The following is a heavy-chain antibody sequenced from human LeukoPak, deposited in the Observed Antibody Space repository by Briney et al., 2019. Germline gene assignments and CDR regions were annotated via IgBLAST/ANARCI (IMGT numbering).Heavy chain of an antibody. Sequence: SETLSLTCTVSGGSLSSYYWSWIRQPPGKGLEYIGYVYVSGSTNYNPSLKSRVTISVDTSKNRFSLKLKSVTAADTAVYYCARQGADWYFDLWGRGTLVTVSS. J-gene: IGHJ2*01. D-gene: IGHD1-26*01. CDR2: VYVSGST. CDR1: GGSLSSYY. V-gene: IGHV4-59*01. CDR3: ARQGADWYFDL.